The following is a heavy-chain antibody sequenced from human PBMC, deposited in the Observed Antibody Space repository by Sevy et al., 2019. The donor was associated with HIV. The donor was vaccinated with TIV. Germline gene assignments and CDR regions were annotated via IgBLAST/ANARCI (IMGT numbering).Heavy chain of an antibody. CDR1: GFIFSGYS. J-gene: IGHJ4*02. V-gene: IGHV3-48*02. CDR3: ARTIAAAETFDY. CDR2: ISSSSDII. D-gene: IGHD6-25*01. Sequence: GGSVRLSCAVSGFIFSGYSMNWVRQAPGKGLEWVSYISSSSDIIYYADSVKGRFTISRDNARNSLYLQMNSLRDEDTAVYYCARTIAAAETFDYWGQGALVTVSS.